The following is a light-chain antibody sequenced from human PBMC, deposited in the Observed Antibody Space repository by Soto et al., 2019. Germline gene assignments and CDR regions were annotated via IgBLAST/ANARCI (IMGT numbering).Light chain of an antibody. CDR3: HQYNSYPCT. CDR2: MAS. J-gene: IGKJ1*01. Sequence: DIQMTQSPSTLSASVGDRVTITCRASESITTRLAWYQQRPGKAPNLLIYMASSLESGVPSRYSGRGCGTEFTVTMSSLQRDYYATSYFHQYNSYPCTFGQGTKVDIK. V-gene: IGKV1-5*03. CDR1: ESITTR.